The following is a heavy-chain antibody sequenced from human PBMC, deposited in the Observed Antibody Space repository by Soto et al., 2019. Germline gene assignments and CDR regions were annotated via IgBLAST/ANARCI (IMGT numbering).Heavy chain of an antibody. CDR1: GYTFTGYY. CDR2: INPNSGGT. J-gene: IGHJ4*02. D-gene: IGHD1-1*01. CDR3: ARGGAGTTGTTWTFDY. Sequence: GASVKVSCKASGYTFTGYYMHWVRQAPGQGLEWMGWINPNSGGTNYAQKFQGWVTMTRDTSISTAYMELSRLRSDDTAVYYCARGGAGTTGTTWTFDYWGQGTLVTVS. V-gene: IGHV1-2*04.